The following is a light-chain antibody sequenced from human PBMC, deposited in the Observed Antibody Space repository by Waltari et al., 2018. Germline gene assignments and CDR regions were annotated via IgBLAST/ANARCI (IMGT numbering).Light chain of an antibody. CDR2: KAP. CDR3: QQYNSYSLLT. J-gene: IGKJ4*01. Sequence: RTIENIQKSLTWYQQKPGKAPKLLIYKAPTLESWGPSRFSCSCSETEFTLAISGLQPDDFATYYCQQYNSYSLLTFGGGTKVEIK. V-gene: IGKV1-5*03. CDR1: ENIQKS.